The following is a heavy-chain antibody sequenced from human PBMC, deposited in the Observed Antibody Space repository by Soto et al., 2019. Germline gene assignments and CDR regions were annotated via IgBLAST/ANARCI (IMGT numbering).Heavy chain of an antibody. Sequence: QPGGSLRLSCAASGFTFSSYSMNWVRQAPGKGLEWVSYISSSSSTIYYADSVKGRFTISRDNAKNSLYLQMNSLRDEDTAVYYCARDPLRNPIAAAAPGTFDYWGQGTLVTVSS. CDR1: GFTFSSYS. CDR2: ISSSSSTI. D-gene: IGHD6-13*01. CDR3: ARDPLRNPIAAAAPGTFDY. J-gene: IGHJ4*02. V-gene: IGHV3-48*02.